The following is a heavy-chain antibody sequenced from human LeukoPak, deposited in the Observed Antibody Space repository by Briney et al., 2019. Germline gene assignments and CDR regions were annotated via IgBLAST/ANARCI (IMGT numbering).Heavy chain of an antibody. J-gene: IGHJ6*02. CDR2: INPNSGGT. D-gene: IGHD5-18*01. Sequence: ASVKVSCKASGYTFTGYYMHWVRPAPGQGLEWMGWINPNSGGTNYAQKFQGRVTMTRDTSISTAYMELSRLRSDDTAVYYCARDREYSYGLMGHGMDVWGQGTTVTVSS. V-gene: IGHV1-2*02. CDR3: ARDREYSYGLMGHGMDV. CDR1: GYTFTGYY.